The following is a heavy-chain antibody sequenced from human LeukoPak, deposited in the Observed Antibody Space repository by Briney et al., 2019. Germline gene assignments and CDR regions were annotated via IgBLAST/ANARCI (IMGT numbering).Heavy chain of an antibody. CDR3: VYVDTVMGTGEY. CDR2: IYSGDST. V-gene: IGHV3-53*04. Sequence: QPGGSLRLSCAASGFTVTSNYMNWVRQAPGKGLEWVALIYSGDSTYFADSVKGRFTISRHNSNNTLYLQMKSLRAEDTAVYYCVYVDTVMGTGEYWGQGTLVTVSS. D-gene: IGHD5-18*01. J-gene: IGHJ4*02. CDR1: GFTVTSNY.